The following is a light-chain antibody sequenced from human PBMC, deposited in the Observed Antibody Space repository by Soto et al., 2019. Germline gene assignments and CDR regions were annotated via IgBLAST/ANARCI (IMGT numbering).Light chain of an antibody. CDR2: GAS. Sequence: EIVFTQSPATLSLSPGDRATLSCRASQSVSRSLTWYQQKPGQAPRLLIYGASSRTNGIPARFSGSGSGTEFTVTISSLQSEDFAIYYCQQYDIWPPYTFGQGTKV. J-gene: IGKJ2*01. CDR3: QQYDIWPPYT. V-gene: IGKV3D-15*01. CDR1: QSVSRS.